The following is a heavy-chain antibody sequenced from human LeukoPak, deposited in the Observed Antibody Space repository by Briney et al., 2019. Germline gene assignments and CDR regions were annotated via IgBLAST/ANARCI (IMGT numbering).Heavy chain of an antibody. CDR3: ACSRYYYDSSGYYDWFDP. CDR1: GGSISSYY. CDR2: IYYSGST. D-gene: IGHD3-22*01. J-gene: IGHJ5*02. Sequence: PSETLSLTCTVSGGSISSYYWSWIRQPPGKGLEWIGYIYYSGSTNYNPSLKSRVTISVDTSKNQFSLKLSSVTAADTAVYYCACSRYYYDSSGYYDWFDPWGQGTLVTVSS. V-gene: IGHV4-59*08.